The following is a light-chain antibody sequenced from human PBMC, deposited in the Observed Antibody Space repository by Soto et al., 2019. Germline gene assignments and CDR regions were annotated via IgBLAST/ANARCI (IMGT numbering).Light chain of an antibody. J-gene: IGKJ3*01. CDR2: GAS. Sequence: VLTQSPGTLSLSPGERATLSCRASQPVRNNYLAWYHQKPGQAARLLIYGASSRATGIPDRFSGSGSGTDFTLTISSLEPEDFAVYYCQQCVIWPLFTFGPGTKVDI. V-gene: IGKV3-20*01. CDR1: QPVRNNY. CDR3: QQCVIWPLFT.